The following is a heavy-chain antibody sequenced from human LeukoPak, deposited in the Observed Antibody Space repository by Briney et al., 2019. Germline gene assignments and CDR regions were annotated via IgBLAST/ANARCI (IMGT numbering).Heavy chain of an antibody. CDR1: GGSISSSSYY. D-gene: IGHD3-22*01. Sequence: SETLSLTCTVSGGSISSSSYYWGWIRQPPGKGLEWIGSIYYSGSTYYNPSLKSRVTISVDTSKNQFSLKLSSVTAADTAVYYCAREEIGRSYDSSGYNDYWGQGTLVTVSS. CDR2: IYYSGST. V-gene: IGHV4-39*07. CDR3: AREEIGRSYDSSGYNDY. J-gene: IGHJ4*02.